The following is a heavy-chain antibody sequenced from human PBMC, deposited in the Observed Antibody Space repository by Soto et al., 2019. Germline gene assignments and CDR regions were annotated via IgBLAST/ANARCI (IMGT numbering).Heavy chain of an antibody. D-gene: IGHD6-19*01. J-gene: IGHJ4*02. Sequence: QVQLQESGPGLMQPSGTLSLTCAVSGGSISDNWWSWVRQPPGKGLEWIGEIYHTGNRHYNPSLEGRVTLSVEKSKNHFSLNLNSVTAADTAVYYCARHIAVSGTRGFDYWGQGILVTVSS. V-gene: IGHV4-4*02. CDR3: ARHIAVSGTRGFDY. CDR2: IYHTGNR. CDR1: GGSISDNW.